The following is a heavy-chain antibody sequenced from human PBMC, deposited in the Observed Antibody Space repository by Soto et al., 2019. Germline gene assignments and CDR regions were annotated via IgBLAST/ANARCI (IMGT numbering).Heavy chain of an antibody. CDR3: ARDPPLQYDSTHWFDP. CDR2: IIPIFGTA. CDR1: GGTFSSYA. Sequence: SVKVSCKASGGTFSSYAISWVRQAPGQGLEWMGGIIPIFGTANYAQKFQGRVTITADESTSTAYMELSSLRSEDTAVYYCARDPPLQYDSTHWFDPWGQGTLVTVSS. D-gene: IGHD3-22*01. V-gene: IGHV1-69*13. J-gene: IGHJ5*02.